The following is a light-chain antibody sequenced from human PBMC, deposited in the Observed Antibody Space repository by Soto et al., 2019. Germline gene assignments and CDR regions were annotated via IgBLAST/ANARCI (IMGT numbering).Light chain of an antibody. CDR3: SSFTSSDSLAV. V-gene: IGLV2-14*03. CDR1: SSDVGGYNF. Sequence: QSVLTQPASVSGSPGQSITISCTGTSSDVGGYNFVSWYQHHPAKAPKLMIYDVSNRPSGVSNRFSGSKSGNTASLTISGLQAEDEAHYYCSSFTSSDSLAVFGGGTKLTVL. CDR2: DVS. J-gene: IGLJ2*01.